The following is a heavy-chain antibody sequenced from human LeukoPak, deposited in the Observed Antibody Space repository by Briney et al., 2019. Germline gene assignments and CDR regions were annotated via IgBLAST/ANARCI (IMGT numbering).Heavy chain of an antibody. J-gene: IGHJ2*01. CDR1: GYTFTSYG. D-gene: IGHD3-3*01. V-gene: IGHV1-69*05. CDR2: IIPIFGSA. CDR3: TIFGEHGSN. Sequence: GASVKVSCKASGYTFTSYGISWVRQAPGQGLEWMGGIIPIFGSANYAQKFQGRVTITTDESTSTAYMELSSLRSEDTAVYYCTIFGEHGSNWGRGTLVTVSS.